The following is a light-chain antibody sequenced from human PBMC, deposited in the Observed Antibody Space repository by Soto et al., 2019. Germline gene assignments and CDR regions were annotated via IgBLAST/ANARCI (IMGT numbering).Light chain of an antibody. Sequence: EIVLTQSPGTLSVSPGERATLSCRASQTFSDSDLAWYQKKPGQAPRLLIYGTSTRATGIPDRFSGSGSGTDFTLTISRVEPEDFAVYYCQHYIRSSRFTFGPGTKLDVK. CDR3: QHYIRSSRFT. CDR2: GTS. J-gene: IGKJ3*01. V-gene: IGKV3-20*01. CDR1: QTFSDSD.